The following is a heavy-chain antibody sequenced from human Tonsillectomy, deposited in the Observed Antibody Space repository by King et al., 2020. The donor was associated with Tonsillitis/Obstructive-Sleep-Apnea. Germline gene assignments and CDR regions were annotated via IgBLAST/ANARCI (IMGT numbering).Heavy chain of an antibody. CDR1: GYTFTSYY. D-gene: IGHD3-22*01. J-gene: IGHJ4*02. CDR3: ARTYYYDSSGYDVDY. CDR2: INPSGGST. Sequence: VQLVESGAEVKKPGASVKVSCTASGYTFTSYYMHWVRQAPGQGLEWMGIINPSGGSTSYAQKFQGRVTMTRDTSTSTVYMELSSLRSEDTAVYYCARTYYYDSSGYDVDYWGQGTLVTVSS. V-gene: IGHV1-46*01.